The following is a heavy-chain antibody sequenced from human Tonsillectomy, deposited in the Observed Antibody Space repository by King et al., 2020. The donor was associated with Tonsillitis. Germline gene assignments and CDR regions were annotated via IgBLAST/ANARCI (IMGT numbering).Heavy chain of an antibody. V-gene: IGHV3-33*05. D-gene: IGHD6-19*01. Sequence: QVQLVESGGGVVQPGGSLRLSCASSGFDFSSYGMHWVRQAPGKGLEWVAVISFDASRENYADSVKGRFTISRDNSKSTLYLQMNSLRAEDTAVYYCARERLYSSDWGIDYWGQGSLVTVSS. CDR2: ISFDASRE. J-gene: IGHJ4*02. CDR1: GFDFSSYG. CDR3: ARERLYSSDWGIDY.